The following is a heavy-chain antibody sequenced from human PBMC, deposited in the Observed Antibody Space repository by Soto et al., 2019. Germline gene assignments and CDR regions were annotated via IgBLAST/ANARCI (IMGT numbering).Heavy chain of an antibody. CDR1: GYTFTSYG. Sequence: GASVKVSCKASGYTFTSYGISWVRQAPGQGLEWMGWISAYNGNTNYAQKLQGRVTMTTDTSTSTAYMELRSLRSDDTAVYYCARDPSLIYYYDSSGYYPDYWGQGTQVTVSS. V-gene: IGHV1-18*01. CDR3: ARDPSLIYYYDSSGYYPDY. D-gene: IGHD3-22*01. J-gene: IGHJ4*02. CDR2: ISAYNGNT.